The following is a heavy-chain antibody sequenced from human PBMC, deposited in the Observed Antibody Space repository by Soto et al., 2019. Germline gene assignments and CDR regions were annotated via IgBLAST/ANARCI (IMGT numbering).Heavy chain of an antibody. D-gene: IGHD2-15*01. CDR3: ARGLECRGYCLDKPTWFGP. J-gene: IGHJ5*02. Sequence: ASVKVSCKASGGTFSTYTFSWVRQAPGQGLEWMGRIIPIFGTPYYAQKFQGRVTITADKSTSTVYMELSSLGSDDTAVYFCARGLECRGYCLDKPTWFGPWGQGTLVTVSS. CDR1: GGTFSTYT. V-gene: IGHV1-69*06. CDR2: IIPIFGTP.